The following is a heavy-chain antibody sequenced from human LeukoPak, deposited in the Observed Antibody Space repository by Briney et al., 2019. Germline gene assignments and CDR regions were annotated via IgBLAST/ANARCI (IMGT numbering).Heavy chain of an antibody. V-gene: IGHV3-7*01. CDR3: ARESINFGLWTSYYFDY. CDR1: GFTFSSYW. Sequence: PGGSLRLSCAASGFTFSSYWMSWVRQAPGKGLEWVANIKQDGSEKYYVDSVKGRFTISRDNAKNSLYLQMNSLRAEDTAVYYCARESINFGLWTSYYFDYWGQGTLVTVSS. J-gene: IGHJ4*02. D-gene: IGHD4/OR15-4a*01. CDR2: IKQDGSEK.